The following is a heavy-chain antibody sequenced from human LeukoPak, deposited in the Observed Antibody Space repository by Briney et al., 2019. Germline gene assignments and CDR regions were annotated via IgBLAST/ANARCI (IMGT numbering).Heavy chain of an antibody. J-gene: IGHJ4*02. D-gene: IGHD4-17*01. V-gene: IGHV4-59*01. Sequence: SETLSLTCTASGGSISSYYWSWIRQPPGKGLEWIGYIYYSGSTNYNPSLKSRVTISVDTSKNQFSLKLSSVTAADTAVYYCARTDYGDYGGYFDYWGQGTLVTVSS. CDR1: GGSISSYY. CDR2: IYYSGST. CDR3: ARTDYGDYGGYFDY.